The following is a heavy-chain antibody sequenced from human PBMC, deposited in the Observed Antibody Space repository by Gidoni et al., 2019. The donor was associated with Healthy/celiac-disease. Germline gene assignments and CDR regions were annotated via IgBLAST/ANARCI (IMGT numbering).Heavy chain of an antibody. CDR1: GYTLTSDG. D-gene: IGHD3-10*01. Sequence: QVQLVQSGDEVKKPGASVKVSCKASGYTLTSDGISWVRQAPGQGLEWMGWISAYNGNTNYAQKLQGRVTMTTDTSTSTAYMELRCLRSDYAAVYYCARYRRENYYGSGSSDYFDYWGQGTLVTVSS. J-gene: IGHJ4*02. V-gene: IGHV1-18*01. CDR3: ARYRRENYYGSGSSDYFDY. CDR2: ISAYNGNT.